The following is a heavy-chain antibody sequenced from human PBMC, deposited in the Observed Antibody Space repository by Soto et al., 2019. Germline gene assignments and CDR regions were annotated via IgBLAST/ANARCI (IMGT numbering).Heavy chain of an antibody. V-gene: IGHV1-2*04. CDR1: GYTFTGYY. Sequence: QVQLVQSGAEVKKPGASVKVSCKASGYTFTGYYMHWVRQAPGQGLEWMGWINPNSGGTNYAQKFQGWVTMTRDTSSSTAYMELSRLRSDETAVYYCASSTVTTFAFDFCCQGTMVTVSS. CDR2: INPNSGGT. D-gene: IGHD4-17*01. CDR3: ASSTVTTFAFDF. J-gene: IGHJ3*01.